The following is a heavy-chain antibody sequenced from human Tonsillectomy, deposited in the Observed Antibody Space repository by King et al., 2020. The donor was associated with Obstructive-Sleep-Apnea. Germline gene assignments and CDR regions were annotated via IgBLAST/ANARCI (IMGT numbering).Heavy chain of an antibody. D-gene: IGHD3-10*01. CDR3: ARGDVMVRGVAYYGMDV. J-gene: IGHJ6*02. Sequence: VQLVESGGGLVQPGGSLRLSCAASGFTFSNYWMHWVRQAPGKGLVWVSRINGDGSRTTYADSVKGRFTISRDNAKNTLYLQMNSLRAEDTAVYYCARGDVMVRGVAYYGMDVWGQGTTVTVSS. CDR2: INGDGSRT. CDR1: GFTFSNYW. V-gene: IGHV3-74*01.